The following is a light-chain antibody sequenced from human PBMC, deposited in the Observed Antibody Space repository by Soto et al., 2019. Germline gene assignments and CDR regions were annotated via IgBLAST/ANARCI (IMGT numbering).Light chain of an antibody. CDR3: SSYTCSYTYV. V-gene: IGLV2-14*03. Sequence: QSALTQPASVSGSPGQSITISCTGTRNDIGDYGFVSWYQQHPGKVPKLLIFEVSDRPSGVSSRFSGSKSGNTASLTISGLQAEDEAHYYCSSYTCSYTYVFGTRTKVTVL. CDR1: RNDIGDYGF. CDR2: EVS. J-gene: IGLJ1*01.